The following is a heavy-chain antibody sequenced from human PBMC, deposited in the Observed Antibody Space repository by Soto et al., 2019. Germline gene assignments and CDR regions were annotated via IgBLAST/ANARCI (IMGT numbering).Heavy chain of an antibody. Sequence: PGGSLRLSCAGSGLTFRNDWLTWVRQAPGKGLEWVANISQDGSERYYVDSVRGRFTISRDNVENSLYLQLNSLRPEDTAVYYCAVYGYGVSAAASWGQGTLVTVSS. J-gene: IGHJ5*02. CDR3: AVYGYGVSAAAS. V-gene: IGHV3-7*03. CDR2: ISQDGSER. CDR1: GLTFRNDW. D-gene: IGHD5-18*01.